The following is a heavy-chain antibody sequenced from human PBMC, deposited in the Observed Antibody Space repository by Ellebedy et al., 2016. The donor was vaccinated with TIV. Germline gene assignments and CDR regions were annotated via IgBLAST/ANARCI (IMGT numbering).Heavy chain of an antibody. D-gene: IGHD6-13*01. CDR1: GFTFSSYA. J-gene: IGHJ4*02. CDR3: ARDGSIAAAFITFDY. Sequence: GESLKISCAASGFTFSSYAMHWVRQAPGKGLEWVAVISYDGSNKYYADSVKGRFTISRDNSKNTLYLQMNSLRAEDTAVYYCARDGSIAAAFITFDYWGQGTLVTVSS. CDR2: ISYDGSNK. V-gene: IGHV3-30*04.